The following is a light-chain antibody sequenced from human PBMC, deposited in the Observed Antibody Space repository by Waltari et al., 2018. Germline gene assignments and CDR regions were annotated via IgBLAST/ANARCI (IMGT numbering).Light chain of an antibody. CDR3: MSYAGSNSFFV. CDR1: NIGTND. J-gene: IGLJ1*01. CDR2: RNS. Sequence: SFVLTQPPSVSVAPGQTARISCVEGNIGTNDVHWYQLKPGQAPALVVYRNSARPPGIPERLSGSNSGTTASLTISGLQAEDEADYYCMSYAGSNSFFVFGTGTKVTVL. V-gene: IGLV3-21*02.